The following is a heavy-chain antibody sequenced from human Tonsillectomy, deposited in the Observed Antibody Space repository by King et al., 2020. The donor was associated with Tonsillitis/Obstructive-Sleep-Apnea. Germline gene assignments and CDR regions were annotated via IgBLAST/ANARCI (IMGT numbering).Heavy chain of an antibody. D-gene: IGHD2-8*01. J-gene: IGHJ5*01. Sequence: QLQESGPGLVKPSETLSLSCTVSGGSIRSSSYYWGWIRQPPGKGLKWIGSIYHSGSTYYNPSLQSRVTISVDTSKNQFSLKLSSVTAADTAVYYCARHELMRYARQYNQFDSWGQGTLVTVSA. CDR2: IYHSGST. V-gene: IGHV4-39*01. CDR3: ARHELMRYARQYNQFDS. CDR1: GGSIRSSSYY.